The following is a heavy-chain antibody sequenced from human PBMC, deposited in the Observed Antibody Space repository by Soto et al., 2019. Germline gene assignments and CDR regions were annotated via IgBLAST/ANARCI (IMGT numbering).Heavy chain of an antibody. J-gene: IGHJ4*02. Sequence: EVPLLESGGGLVQPGGSLRLSCAASGFTFSSYAMRWVRQGPVKGLEWVSAISGSGGSTYYADYVKGRFTISRDNSKNALYLQMNSLRAEDTAVYYCARGGSGSYYDYWGQGTLVTVSS. CDR1: GFTFSSYA. D-gene: IGHD1-26*01. CDR3: ARGGSGSYYDY. CDR2: ISGSGGST. V-gene: IGHV3-23*01.